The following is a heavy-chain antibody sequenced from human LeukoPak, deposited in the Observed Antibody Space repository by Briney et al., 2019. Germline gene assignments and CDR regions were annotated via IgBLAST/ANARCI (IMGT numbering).Heavy chain of an antibody. J-gene: IGHJ4*02. Sequence: GGSLRLSCAASGFTFSSYWMHWVRQAPGKGLVWVSRINGDGSSTSYADSVKGRFTISRDNAKNTLYLRMNSLRAEDTAVYYCARLPVVVAATRDYWGQGTLVTVSS. CDR1: GFTFSSYW. D-gene: IGHD2-15*01. CDR2: INGDGSST. CDR3: ARLPVVVAATRDY. V-gene: IGHV3-74*01.